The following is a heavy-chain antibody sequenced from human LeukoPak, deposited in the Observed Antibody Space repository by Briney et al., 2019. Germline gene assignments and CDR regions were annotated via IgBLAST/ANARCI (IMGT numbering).Heavy chain of an antibody. CDR1: GYSFTTYW. Sequence: GESLKISCQGSGYSFTTYWVGWVRQMPGKGLEWMGTIYPGDSDTRYSPSFQGQVIISADKSISTAYLQWNSLKASDTAMYYCASSSYYYYGMDVWGQGTTVTVSS. V-gene: IGHV5-51*01. CDR3: ASSSYYYYGMDV. J-gene: IGHJ6*02. CDR2: IYPGDSDT.